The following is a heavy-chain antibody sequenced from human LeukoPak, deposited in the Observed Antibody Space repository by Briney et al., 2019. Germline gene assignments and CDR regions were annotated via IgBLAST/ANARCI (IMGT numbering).Heavy chain of an antibody. CDR3: ARAYGSGSYPKYYYYYMDV. Sequence: ASVKVSCKASGGTFSRYVISWVRQAPGQGLEWMGGIIPIFGTANYAQKFQGRVTITADESTSTAYMELSSLRSEDTAVYYCARAYGSGSYPKYYYYYMDVWGKGTTVTISS. V-gene: IGHV1-69*13. CDR1: GGTFSRYV. CDR2: IIPIFGTA. D-gene: IGHD3-10*01. J-gene: IGHJ6*03.